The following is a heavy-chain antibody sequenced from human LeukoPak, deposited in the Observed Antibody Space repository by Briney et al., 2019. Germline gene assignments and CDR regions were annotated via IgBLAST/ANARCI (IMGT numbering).Heavy chain of an antibody. CDR2: ISSSSSYT. J-gene: IGHJ6*02. CDR1: GFTFSDYY. V-gene: IGHV3-11*05. Sequence: PGGALRLSCAASGFTFSDYYMSWIRQAPGKGLEWVSYISSSSSYTNYADSVKGRFTISRDNAKNSLYLQMNSLRAADTAVYYCARALVVVPAAIHYYYGMDVWGQGTTVTVSS. CDR3: ARALVVVPAAIHYYYGMDV. D-gene: IGHD2-2*01.